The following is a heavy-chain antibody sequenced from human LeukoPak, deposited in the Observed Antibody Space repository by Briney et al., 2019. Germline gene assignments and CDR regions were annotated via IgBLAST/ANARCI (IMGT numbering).Heavy chain of an antibody. CDR1: GGSISSGSYY. V-gene: IGHV4-61*02. CDR2: IYTSGST. CDR3: AGLQYYDFWSGYIY. J-gene: IGHJ4*02. Sequence: SETLSLTCTVSGGSISSGSYYWRWIRQPAGKGLEWIGRIYTSGSTNYNPSLKSRVTMSVDTSKNQFSLKLSSVTAADTAVYYCAGLQYYDFWSGYIYWGQGTLVTVSS. D-gene: IGHD3-3*01.